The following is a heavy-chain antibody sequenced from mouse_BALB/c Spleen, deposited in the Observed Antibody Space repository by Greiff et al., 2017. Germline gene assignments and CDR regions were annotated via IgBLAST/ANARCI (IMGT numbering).Heavy chain of an antibody. D-gene: IGHD1-2*01. J-gene: IGHJ4*01. V-gene: IGHV1S135*01. CDR1: GYSFTGYN. Sequence: VQLQQSGPELGKPGASVKISCKASGYSFTGYNMYWVKQSHRKSLEWIGYIDPYNGGTSYNQKSKGKATLTVDKSSSTAYMHLNSLTSEDSAIYYCARGIYGAMDYWGQGTSVTVSS. CDR2: IDPYNGGT. CDR3: ARGIYGAMDY.